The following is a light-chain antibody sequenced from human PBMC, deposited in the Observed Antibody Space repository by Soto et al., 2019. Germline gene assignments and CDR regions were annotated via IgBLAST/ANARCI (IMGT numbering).Light chain of an antibody. CDR2: EVT. CDR1: SSDVGRYDF. CDR3: ASYAGGNQV. V-gene: IGLV2-8*01. Sequence: QSVLTQPPSASGSPGQSVTISCTGTSSDVGRYDFVSWYQHHPGKVPKLMIYEVTKRPSGVPDRFSGSKSGNTASLTVSGLLPEDDADYYCASYAGGNQVFGTGTKAPS. J-gene: IGLJ1*01.